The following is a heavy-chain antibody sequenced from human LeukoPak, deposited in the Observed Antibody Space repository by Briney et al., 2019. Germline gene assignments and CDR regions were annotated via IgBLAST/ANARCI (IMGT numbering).Heavy chain of an antibody. J-gene: IGHJ4*02. CDR2: IYYRGRT. CDR3: ARLSVLRYFGWLSRYFDY. D-gene: IGHD3-9*01. Sequence: PSQTLSLPCTVSVGSISSISYYCGSIRQPPRKGLGWIGSIYYRGRTYYNPSLKSRVTKSQDTSKNQFSLKLSSVTAADTAVYYCARLSVLRYFGWLSRYFDYWGQGTLVTVSS. CDR1: VGSISSISYY. V-gene: IGHV4-39*01.